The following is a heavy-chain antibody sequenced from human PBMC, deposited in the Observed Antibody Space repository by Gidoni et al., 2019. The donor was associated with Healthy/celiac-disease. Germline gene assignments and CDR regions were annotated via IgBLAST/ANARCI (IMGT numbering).Heavy chain of an antibody. CDR2: INHSGST. D-gene: IGHD2-2*02. CDR3: ARGPYPRPPPDY. V-gene: IGHV4-34*01. CDR1: GGSFSGYY. J-gene: IGHJ4*02. Sequence: QVQLQQWGAGLLTPSETLSLTCAVYGGSFSGYYWSWIRQPPGKGLEWIGEINHSGSTNYNPSLKSRVTISVDTPKNQFSLKLSSVTAADTAVYYCARGPYPRPPPDYWGQGTLVTVSS.